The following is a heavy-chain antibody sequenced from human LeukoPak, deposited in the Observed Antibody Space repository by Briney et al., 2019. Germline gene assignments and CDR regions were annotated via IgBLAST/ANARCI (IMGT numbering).Heavy chain of an antibody. V-gene: IGHV3-74*01. D-gene: IGHD4-23*01. CDR2: IASDGSST. Sequence: GGSLRLSCAASGFTFSSYWMNWVRQAPGKGLVWVSRIASDGSSTTYADSVKGRFSISRDNAKNTLYLQMNSLRVEDTAVYYCAKGRPQGNDYWGQGTLVTVSS. J-gene: IGHJ4*02. CDR3: AKGRPQGNDY. CDR1: GFTFSSYW.